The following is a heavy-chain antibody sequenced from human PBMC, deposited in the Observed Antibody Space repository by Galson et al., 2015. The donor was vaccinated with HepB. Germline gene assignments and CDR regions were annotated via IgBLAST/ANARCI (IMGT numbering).Heavy chain of an antibody. Sequence: SVKVSCKASGYTFTSYAMHWVRQAPGQRLEWMGWINAGNGNTKYSQKFQGRVTITRDTSASTAYMELSSLRSEDTAVYYCARFESSGWLSHVGYFDYWGQGTLVTVSS. V-gene: IGHV1-3*01. CDR1: GYTFTSYA. J-gene: IGHJ4*02. D-gene: IGHD6-19*01. CDR2: INAGNGNT. CDR3: ARFESSGWLSHVGYFDY.